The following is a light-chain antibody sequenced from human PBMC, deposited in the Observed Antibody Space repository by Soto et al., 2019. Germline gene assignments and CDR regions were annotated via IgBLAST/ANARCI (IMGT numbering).Light chain of an antibody. J-gene: IGKJ2*01. CDR1: QSVRSSF. CDR2: DVS. V-gene: IGKV3-20*01. CDR3: QQYENSVMYT. Sequence: EIVLTQSPGTLSLSPGERATLSCRASQSVRSSFFAWYQQKPGQAPRLLIYDVSVRATCIPDRFSGSGSGTDFTLTINRLEPEDFAVYYCQQYENSVMYTFGQGTKLEIK.